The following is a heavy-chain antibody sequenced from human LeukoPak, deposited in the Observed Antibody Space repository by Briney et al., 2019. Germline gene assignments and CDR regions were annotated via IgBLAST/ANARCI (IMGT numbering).Heavy chain of an antibody. CDR2: MNPNSGNT. J-gene: IGHJ6*02. Sequence: GASVKVSCKASGYTFTSYDINWVRQATGQGLEWMGWMNPNSGNTGYAQKFQGRVTMTRNTSISTAYMELSSLRSEDTAVYYCARDDIVVVPAAITASDYYYGMDVWGQGTTVTVSS. V-gene: IGHV1-8*01. D-gene: IGHD2-2*02. CDR1: GYTFTSYD. CDR3: ARDDIVVVPAAITASDYYYGMDV.